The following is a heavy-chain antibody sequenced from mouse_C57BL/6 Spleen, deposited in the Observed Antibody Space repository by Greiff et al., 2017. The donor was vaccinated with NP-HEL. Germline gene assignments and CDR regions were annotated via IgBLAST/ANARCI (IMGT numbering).Heavy chain of an antibody. J-gene: IGHJ2*01. CDR3: ARKDYYGSSYFDY. CDR2: INPNNGGT. V-gene: IGHV1-18*01. Sequence: VQLQQSGPELVKPGASVKIPCKASGYTFTDYNMDWVKQSHGKSLEWIGDINPNNGGTIYNQKFKGKATLTVDKSSSTAYMELRSLTSEDTAVYYCARKDYYGSSYFDYWGQGTTLTVSS. CDR1: GYTFTDYN. D-gene: IGHD1-1*01.